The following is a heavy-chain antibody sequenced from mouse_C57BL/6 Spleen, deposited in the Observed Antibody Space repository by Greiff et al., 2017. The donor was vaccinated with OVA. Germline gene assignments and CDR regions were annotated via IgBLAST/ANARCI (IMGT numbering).Heavy chain of an antibody. CDR1: GYTFTDYY. CDR3: ARKGGYDGNYFDY. CDR2: IYPGSGNT. V-gene: IGHV1-76*01. J-gene: IGHJ2*01. Sequence: QVQLKESGAELVRPGASVKLSCKASGYTFTDYYINWVKQRPGQGLEWIARIYPGSGNTYYNEKFKGKATLTAEKSSSTAYMQLSSLTSEDSAVYFCARKGGYDGNYFDYWGQGTTLTVSS. D-gene: IGHD2-2*01.